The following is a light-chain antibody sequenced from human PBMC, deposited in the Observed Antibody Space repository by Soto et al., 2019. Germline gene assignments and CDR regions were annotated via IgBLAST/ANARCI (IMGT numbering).Light chain of an antibody. Sequence: DIQMTQSPSTLSASVGDRVTITCRASQSISSWLAWYQQKPGKAPKLLIYDASSLESGVPSRFSGSGSGTDFTLTISSLQPEDFATYYCQQFILFGGGTKVDIK. J-gene: IGKJ4*01. V-gene: IGKV1-5*01. CDR3: QQFIL. CDR2: DAS. CDR1: QSISSW.